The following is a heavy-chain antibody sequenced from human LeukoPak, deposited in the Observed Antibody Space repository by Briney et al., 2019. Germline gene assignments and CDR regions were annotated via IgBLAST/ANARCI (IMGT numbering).Heavy chain of an antibody. CDR1: GFTVSSNY. D-gene: IGHD3-22*01. Sequence: VGSLRLSCAASGFTVSSNYMSWVRQAPGKGLEWVAVIYSGGSTYYADSVKGRFTISRDNSKNTLYLQMNSQRAEDTAVYYCARDSNYWGQGTLVTVSS. CDR3: ARDSNY. CDR2: IYSGGST. J-gene: IGHJ4*02. V-gene: IGHV3-66*02.